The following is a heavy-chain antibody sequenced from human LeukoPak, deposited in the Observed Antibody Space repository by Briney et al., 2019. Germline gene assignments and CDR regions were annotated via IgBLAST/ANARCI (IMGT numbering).Heavy chain of an antibody. V-gene: IGHV1-8*01. CDR1: GYTFTSYD. CDR3: ARGRRWLGTFDY. Sequence: ASVKVSCKASGYTFTSYDINWVRQATGQGLEWMGWMNPNSGNTGYAQKFQGRVTMTRNTSISTAYMELSSLRSEDTAVYYCARGRRWLGTFDYWGQGTVVTVSS. CDR2: MNPNSGNT. D-gene: IGHD6-19*01. J-gene: IGHJ4*02.